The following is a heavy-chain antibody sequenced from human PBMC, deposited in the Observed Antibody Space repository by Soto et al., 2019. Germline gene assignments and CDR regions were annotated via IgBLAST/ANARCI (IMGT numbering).Heavy chain of an antibody. CDR2: ISGRAGIT. J-gene: IGHJ4*02. Sequence: GGSLRLSCEASGFTFSTSAMSWVRQDPGKGLEWVSAISGRAGITYYPDSVKGRFIISRDNANNSLYLQMNSLRAEDTAVYYCARMSSSISPGCWGQGTLVTVSS. CDR1: GFTFSTSA. D-gene: IGHD2-2*01. V-gene: IGHV3-23*01. CDR3: ARMSSSISPGC.